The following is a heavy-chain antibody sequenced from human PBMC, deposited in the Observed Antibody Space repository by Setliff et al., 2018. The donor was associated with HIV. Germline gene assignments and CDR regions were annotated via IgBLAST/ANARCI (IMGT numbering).Heavy chain of an antibody. V-gene: IGHV3-13*01. Sequence: GESLRLSCAASGFTFSEYEMHWVRQGARTGLEWVSAIGVAGDTFYGGSVKGRFTTSRENAKDSFYLQMNSLGAGDTAVYYCAREVHGSGTKAFDIWGQGTTVTVSS. CDR2: IGVAGDT. D-gene: IGHD3-10*01. CDR3: AREVHGSGTKAFDI. CDR1: GFTFSEYE. J-gene: IGHJ3*02.